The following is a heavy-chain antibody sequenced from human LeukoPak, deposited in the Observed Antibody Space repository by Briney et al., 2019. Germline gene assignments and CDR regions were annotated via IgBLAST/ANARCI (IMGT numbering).Heavy chain of an antibody. J-gene: IGHJ4*02. Sequence: GASVKVSRKASGYTFTSYDINWVRQATGQGLEGMGWMNPNSGNTGYAQKFQGRVTITRNTSISTAYMELSSLRSEDTAVYYCARGRHRLGEYYFDYWGQGTLVTVSS. CDR2: MNPNSGNT. CDR1: GYTFTSYD. D-gene: IGHD3-10*01. CDR3: ARGRHRLGEYYFDY. V-gene: IGHV1-8*03.